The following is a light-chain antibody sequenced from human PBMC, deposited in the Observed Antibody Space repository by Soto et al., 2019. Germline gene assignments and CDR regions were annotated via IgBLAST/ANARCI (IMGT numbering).Light chain of an antibody. V-gene: IGLV2-14*01. CDR1: SSDVGGYNY. CDR2: EVS. Sequence: QSALTQPASVSGSPGQSITISCTGTSSDVGGYNYVSWYQQHPGKAPKLMISEVSYRTSGLSNRFSGSKSGNTASLPISGLQAEDEADYYCSSYTSSNTLVFGGGTKLTVL. CDR3: SSYTSSNTLV. J-gene: IGLJ2*01.